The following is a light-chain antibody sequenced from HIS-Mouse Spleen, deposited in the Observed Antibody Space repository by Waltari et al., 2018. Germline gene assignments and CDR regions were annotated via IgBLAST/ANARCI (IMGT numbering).Light chain of an antibody. J-gene: IGKJ2*01. Sequence: DIQMTQSPSSLSASVGDRVTITCRPSQCISNYLAWYQQKPGKVPKLLIYAASTLQSGVHDRFSGSGSGTDFTLTISSLKAEDVAVYYCQQYYSTPYTFGQGTKL. V-gene: IGKV1-27*01. CDR2: AAS. CDR3: QQYYSTPYT. CDR1: QCISNY.